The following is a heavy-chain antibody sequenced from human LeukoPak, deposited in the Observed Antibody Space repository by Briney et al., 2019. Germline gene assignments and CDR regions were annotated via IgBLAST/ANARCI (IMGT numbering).Heavy chain of an antibody. Sequence: GGSLRLSCAASGFTFSSYWMSWVRQAPGKGLEWLANIKEDGSDKYYVDSVKGRFTISRDNAKNSLYLQMNNLRVEDTAVYYCARAGYTSGDDYWGQGTLVTVSS. V-gene: IGHV3-7*01. D-gene: IGHD6-19*01. J-gene: IGHJ4*02. CDR2: IKEDGSDK. CDR1: GFTFSSYW. CDR3: ARAGYTSGDDY.